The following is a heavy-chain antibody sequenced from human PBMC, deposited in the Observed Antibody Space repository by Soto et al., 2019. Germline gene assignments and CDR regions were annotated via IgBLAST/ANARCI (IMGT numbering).Heavy chain of an antibody. V-gene: IGHV4-30-4*01. J-gene: IGHJ6*02. D-gene: IGHD3-10*01. CDR2: IYYSGST. CDR1: DGSISSGDYY. CDR3: ARDYLLGYYYYGMDV. Sequence: SETLSLTCTVSDGSISSGDYYWSWIRQPPGKGLEWIGYIYYSGSTYYNPSLKSRVTISVDTSKNQFSLKLSSVTAADTAVYYCARDYLLGYYYYGMDVWGQGTTVTVSS.